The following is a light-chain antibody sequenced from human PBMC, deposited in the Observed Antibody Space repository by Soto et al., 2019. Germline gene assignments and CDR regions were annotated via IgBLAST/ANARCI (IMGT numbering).Light chain of an antibody. J-gene: IGKJ5*01. CDR2: GAS. CDR3: QHYGSSPT. CDR1: QSVSSN. V-gene: IGKV3-15*01. Sequence: EIVMTHSPATLSGSPGERATLSCGASQSVSSNLAWYQQKPGQAPRLLIYGASTRATGIPTRFSGRGSGTEFTLTINSLEPEDFAVYYCQHYGSSPTFGQGTRLEI.